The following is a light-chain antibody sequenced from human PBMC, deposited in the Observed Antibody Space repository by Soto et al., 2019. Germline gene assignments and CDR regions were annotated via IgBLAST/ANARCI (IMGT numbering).Light chain of an antibody. CDR2: WAS. Sequence: DIVMTQSPDSLAVSLGERATINCKSSQSVLYSSNNRNYLAWYQQRPGQPPKLLLYWASTRESGVPDRFSGSGSGTDFTLTISSLQAEDVAVYYCQQYSSSPLTFGEGTKVEIK. CDR1: QSVLYSSNNRNY. J-gene: IGKJ4*01. CDR3: QQYSSSPLT. V-gene: IGKV4-1*01.